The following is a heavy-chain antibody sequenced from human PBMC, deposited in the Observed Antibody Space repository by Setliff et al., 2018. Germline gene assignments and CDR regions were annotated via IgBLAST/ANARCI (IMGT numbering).Heavy chain of an antibody. CDR3: ARHIWGAKMQLPHDVFDI. V-gene: IGHV4-38-2*01. CDR2: MYHSGST. D-gene: IGHD2-2*01. CDR1: YYSISSGYY. J-gene: IGHJ3*02. Sequence: PSETLSLTCAVSYYSISSGYYWGWIRQPPGRGLEWIGSMYHSGSTYYSPSLESRVTISVDMSKNHLSLELSSVTAADTAVYYCARHIWGAKMQLPHDVFDIWGQGTMVT.